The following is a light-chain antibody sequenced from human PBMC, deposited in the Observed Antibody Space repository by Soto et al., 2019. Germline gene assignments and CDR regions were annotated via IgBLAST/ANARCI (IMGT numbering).Light chain of an antibody. V-gene: IGLV1-44*01. CDR3: ATWDDSLNAAV. J-gene: IGLJ7*01. Sequence: QSVLTQPPSLSGTPGQRVTISCSGSTSNIAGNTVHWYQHLPETAPKLLIYIDDQRPSGVPDRFSGSKSGTSASLAISGLQSEDEADYYCATWDDSLNAAVFGVGTQLTVL. CDR1: TSNIAGNT. CDR2: IDD.